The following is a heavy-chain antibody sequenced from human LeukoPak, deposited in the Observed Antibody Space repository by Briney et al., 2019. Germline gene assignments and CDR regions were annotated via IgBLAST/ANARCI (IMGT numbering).Heavy chain of an antibody. D-gene: IGHD3-10*01. CDR1: GGTFSSYA. J-gene: IGHJ4*02. V-gene: IGHV1-69*04. Sequence: WASVKVSCKASGGTFSSYAISWVRQAPGQGLEWMGRIIPILGIANYAQKFQGRVTITADKSTSTAYMELSSLRSEDTAVYYCARTPGRVRGVILYYFDYWGQGTLVTVSS. CDR2: IIPILGIA. CDR3: ARTPGRVRGVILYYFDY.